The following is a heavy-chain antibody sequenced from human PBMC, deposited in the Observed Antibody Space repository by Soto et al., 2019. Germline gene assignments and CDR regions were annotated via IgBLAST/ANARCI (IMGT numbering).Heavy chain of an antibody. V-gene: IGHV4-38-2*01. CDR3: ARSSGYVPGGY. Sequence: SETLSLTCAVSGYPISSGYYWGWIRQPPGKGLEWMGISHHSGSTYYNPSLSSRITISVDTSKNQFSLKMPSVTAADTAVYYCARSSGYVPGGYWGQGILVTVS. CDR1: GYPISSGYY. J-gene: IGHJ4*02. D-gene: IGHD5-12*01. CDR2: SHHSGST.